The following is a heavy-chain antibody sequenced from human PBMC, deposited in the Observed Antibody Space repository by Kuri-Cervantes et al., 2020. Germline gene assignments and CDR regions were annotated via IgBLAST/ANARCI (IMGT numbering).Heavy chain of an antibody. CDR1: GYTFTSYY. V-gene: IGHV1-46*01. CDR2: INPSGGST. J-gene: IGHJ4*02. CDR3: ARGGKMTTVTTIY. D-gene: IGHD4-17*01. Sequence: ASVKVSCKASGYTFTSYYMHWVRQAPGQGLEWMGIINPSGGSTSYAQKLQGRVTMTRDTSMSTVYMELSSLRSDDTAVYYCARGGKMTTVTTIYWGQGTLVTVSS.